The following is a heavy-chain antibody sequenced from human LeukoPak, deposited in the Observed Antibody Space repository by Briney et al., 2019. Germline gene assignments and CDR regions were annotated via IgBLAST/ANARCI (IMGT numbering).Heavy chain of an antibody. CDR3: ARHLGELQWFDP. D-gene: IGHD3-10*01. V-gene: IGHV4-39*01. CDR1: GGSISSSSYY. Sequence: ASETLSLTCTVSGGSISSSSYYWGWIRQPPGKGLEWIGSIYYSGSTYYNPSLKSRVTISVDTSKNQSSLKLSSVTAADTAVYYCARHLGELQWFDPWGQGTLVTVSS. J-gene: IGHJ5*02. CDR2: IYYSGST.